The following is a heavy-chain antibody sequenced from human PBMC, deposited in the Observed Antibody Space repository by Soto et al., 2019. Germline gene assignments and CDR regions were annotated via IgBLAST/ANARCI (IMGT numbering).Heavy chain of an antibody. CDR1: GFTFSNAW. V-gene: IGHV3-15*01. J-gene: IGHJ4*02. D-gene: IGHD4-17*01. CDR2: IKSKTDGGTT. Sequence: GSLRLSCAASGFTFSNAWMSWVRQAPGKGLEWVGRIKSKTDGGTTDYAAPVKGRFTISRDDSKNTLYLQMNSLKTEDTAVYYCHPGGGGITTVTTFDYWGQGTLVTVSS. CDR3: HPGGGGITTVTTFDY.